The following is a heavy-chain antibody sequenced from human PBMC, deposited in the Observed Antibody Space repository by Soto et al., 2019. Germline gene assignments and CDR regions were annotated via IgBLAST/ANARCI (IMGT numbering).Heavy chain of an antibody. CDR1: GVSFSGYY. Sequence: XETLSLTCAVYGVSFSGYYWSWIRQPPGKGLEWIGEINHSGSTNYNPSLKSRVTISVDTSKNQFSLKLSSVTAADTAVYYCARGNQYYYGSGSYYNNWFDHWGQGTLVTVSS. D-gene: IGHD3-10*01. J-gene: IGHJ5*02. CDR3: ARGNQYYYGSGSYYNNWFDH. V-gene: IGHV4-34*01. CDR2: INHSGST.